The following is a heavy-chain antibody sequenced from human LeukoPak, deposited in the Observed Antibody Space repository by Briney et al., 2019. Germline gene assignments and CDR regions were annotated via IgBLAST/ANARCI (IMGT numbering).Heavy chain of an antibody. D-gene: IGHD3-10*01. Sequence: SETLSLTCAVSGGSFSGYYWSWIRQPPGKGLEWIGEANHSGSTNYNPSLKSRVTISGDTSKNQFSLKLSSVTAADTAVYYCARGLEEWYGETNNWFDPWGQGTLVTVSS. CDR2: ANHSGST. V-gene: IGHV4-34*01. J-gene: IGHJ5*02. CDR3: ARGLEEWYGETNNWFDP. CDR1: GGSFSGYY.